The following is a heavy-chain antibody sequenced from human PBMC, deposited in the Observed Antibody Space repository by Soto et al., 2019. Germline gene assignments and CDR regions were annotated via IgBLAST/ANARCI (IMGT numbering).Heavy chain of an antibody. V-gene: IGHV3-23*01. CDR1: GFAFSNYA. D-gene: IGHD3-22*01. CDR2: ISTSIVAT. J-gene: IGHJ1*01. Sequence: LRLSCTASGFAFSNYAMGWVRQAPGKGLEWVSSISTSIVATYYADSVKGRFTVSRDDSKNTLYLQMNSLRDEDTAVYYCARVEYYYDSSGYYHEFFQHWGPGTQVTVSS. CDR3: ARVEYYYDSSGYYHEFFQH.